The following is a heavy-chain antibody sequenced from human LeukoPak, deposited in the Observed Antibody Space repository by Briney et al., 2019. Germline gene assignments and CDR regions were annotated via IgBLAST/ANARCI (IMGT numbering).Heavy chain of an antibody. CDR3: ARTPGAPDYGSGSPHN. J-gene: IGHJ4*02. V-gene: IGHV1-46*01. CDR2: INPSGGST. CDR1: GYTFTSYY. D-gene: IGHD3-10*01. Sequence: ASVKVSCKASGYTFTSYYMHWVRQAPGQGLEWMGIINPSGGSTSYAQKFQGRVTMTTDTSTSTAYMELRSLRSDDTAVYYCARTPGAPDYGSGSPHNWGQGTLVTVSS.